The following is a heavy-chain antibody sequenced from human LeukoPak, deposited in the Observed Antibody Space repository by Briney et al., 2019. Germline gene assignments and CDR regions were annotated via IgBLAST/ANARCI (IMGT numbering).Heavy chain of an antibody. V-gene: IGHV1-18*01. CDR3: ARREGYCGGDCYGYFGY. Sequence: ASVRVSCKASGYTFTSYGISWVRQTPGQGLEWMGWITANNGNTKYAQKLQGRDTMTTDTSTRTAYMELRSLRTDDTAVYYCARREGYCGGDCYGYFGYWGQGTPVTVSS. CDR1: GYTFTSYG. J-gene: IGHJ4*02. CDR2: ITANNGNT. D-gene: IGHD2-21*01.